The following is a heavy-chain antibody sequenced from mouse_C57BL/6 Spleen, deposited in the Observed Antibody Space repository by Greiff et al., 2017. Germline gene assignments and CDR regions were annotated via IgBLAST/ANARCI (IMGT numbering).Heavy chain of an antibody. Sequence: EVKLVESGGGLVQPGESLKLSCESNEYEFPSHDMSWVRKTPETRLELVAAINSDGGSTYYPDTMERRFIISRDNTKKTLYLQMSSLRSEDTALYYCARDDGPLGAMDDWGQGTSVTVSS. CDR3: ARDDGPLGAMDD. D-gene: IGHD2-3*01. CDR2: INSDGGST. CDR1: EYEFPSHD. J-gene: IGHJ4*01. V-gene: IGHV5-2*01.